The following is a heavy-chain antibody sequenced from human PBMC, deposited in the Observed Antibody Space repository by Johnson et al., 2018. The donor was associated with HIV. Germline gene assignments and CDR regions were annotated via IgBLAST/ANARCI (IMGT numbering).Heavy chain of an antibody. Sequence: WVTLISYHGSDTYYADSVQGRFTISRDNSRNMVYLEMNSLRTEDTAVYYCARGLKGAFDIWGQGTRVTVSA. CDR3: ARGLKGAFDI. V-gene: IGHV3-30*01. CDR2: ISYHGSDT. J-gene: IGHJ3*02.